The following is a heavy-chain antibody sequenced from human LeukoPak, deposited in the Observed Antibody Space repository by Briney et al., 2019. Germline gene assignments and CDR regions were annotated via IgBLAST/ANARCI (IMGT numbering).Heavy chain of an antibody. Sequence: ASVKVSCKASGYTFTAYYIHWVRQAPGQGLEWMGWIDPNSGGTNFAQKFQGRVTMTRDTSITTAYVELSSLKSDDTAVYYCARGDIQWDYWGQGTRSPSPQ. J-gene: IGHJ4*02. V-gene: IGHV1-2*02. D-gene: IGHD6-19*01. CDR3: ARGDIQWDY. CDR1: GYTFTAYY. CDR2: IDPNSGGT.